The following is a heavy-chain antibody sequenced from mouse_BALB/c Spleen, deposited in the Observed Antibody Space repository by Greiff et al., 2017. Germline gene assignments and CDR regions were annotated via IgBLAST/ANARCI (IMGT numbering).Heavy chain of an antibody. Sequence: EVQLQQSGPELMKPGASVKISCKASGYSFTSYYMHWVKQSHGKSLEWIGYIDPFNGGTSYNQKFKGKATLTADKSSSTAYMQLSSLTSEDSAVYYCARSYYGYVYAMDYWGQGTSVTVSS. D-gene: IGHD1-2*01. CDR3: ARSYYGYVYAMDY. CDR1: GYSFTSYY. CDR2: IDPFNGGT. V-gene: IGHV1-31*01. J-gene: IGHJ4*01.